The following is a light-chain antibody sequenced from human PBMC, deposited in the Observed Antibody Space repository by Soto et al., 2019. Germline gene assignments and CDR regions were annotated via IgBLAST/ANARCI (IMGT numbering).Light chain of an antibody. CDR2: KVS. V-gene: IGKV2-30*01. CDR1: QSLVYSDGNTY. Sequence: DIVMTQSPLSLPVTLGQPASISCRSRQSLVYSDGNTYLNWFQQRPGQSPRRLICKVSNRDSGVPDRFSASGSGTDFTLKISRVEAEDVGVYYCMQGIQWPPTFGQGTKVEIK. J-gene: IGKJ1*01. CDR3: MQGIQWPPT.